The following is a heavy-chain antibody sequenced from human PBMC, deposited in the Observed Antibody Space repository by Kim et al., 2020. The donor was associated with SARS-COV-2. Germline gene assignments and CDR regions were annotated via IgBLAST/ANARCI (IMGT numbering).Heavy chain of an antibody. V-gene: IGHV3-33*01. CDR3: ARDHGIGDYYDSSGPG. CDR1: GFTFSSYG. CDR2: IWYDGSNK. J-gene: IGHJ4*02. Sequence: GGSRRLSCAASGFTFSSYGMHWVRQAPGKGLEWVAVIWYDGSNKYYADSVKGRFTISRDNSKNTLYLQMNSLRAEDTAVYYCARDHGIGDYYDSSGPGWGQRTLVTVSS. D-gene: IGHD3-22*01.